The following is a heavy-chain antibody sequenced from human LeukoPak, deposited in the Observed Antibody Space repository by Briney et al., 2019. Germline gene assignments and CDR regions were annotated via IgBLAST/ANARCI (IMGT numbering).Heavy chain of an antibody. CDR3: ARGEGDNGGNSESDAFDI. J-gene: IGHJ3*02. CDR1: GFTFSSYA. D-gene: IGHD4-23*01. Sequence: GGSLRLSCTASGFTFSSYAMNWVRQAPGKGLEWVSSISSSGSFLYYADSVKGRFTISRDNANNSLYLQMNSLRAEDTAVFYCARGEGDNGGNSESDAFDIWGQGTMVTVSS. V-gene: IGHV3-21*01. CDR2: ISSSGSFL.